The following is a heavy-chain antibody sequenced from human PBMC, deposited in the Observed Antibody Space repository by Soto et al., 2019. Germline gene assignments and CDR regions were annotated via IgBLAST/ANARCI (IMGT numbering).Heavy chain of an antibody. D-gene: IGHD3-10*01. CDR3: QTGWTKVRARIKTFDY. CDR1: GFTFSNAW. CDR2: IKSKTDGGTT. Sequence: EVQLVESGGGLVKPGGSLRLSCAASGFTFSNAWMNWVRQAPGKGLESVGRIKSKTDGGTTDYAAPVKGRFTISRDDSKNTLYLQMNSLKTEDTAVYYCQTGWTKVRARIKTFDYWGQGTLVTVSS. V-gene: IGHV3-15*07. J-gene: IGHJ4*02.